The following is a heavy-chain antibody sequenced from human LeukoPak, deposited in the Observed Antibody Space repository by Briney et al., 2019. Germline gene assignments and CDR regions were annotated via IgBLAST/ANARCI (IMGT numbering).Heavy chain of an antibody. CDR2: IYTSGST. Sequence: SETLSLTCTVSGGSVSSGSYYWSWIRPPAGKGLEWIGRIYTSGSTNYNPSLKSRVTISVDTSKNQFSLKLSSVTAADTAVYYCARGHDYVWGSYRPFDYWGQGTLVTVSS. CDR1: GGSVSSGSYY. V-gene: IGHV4-61*02. D-gene: IGHD3-16*02. J-gene: IGHJ4*02. CDR3: ARGHDYVWGSYRPFDY.